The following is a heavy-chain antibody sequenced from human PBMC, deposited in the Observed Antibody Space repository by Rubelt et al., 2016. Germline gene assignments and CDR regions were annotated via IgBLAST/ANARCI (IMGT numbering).Heavy chain of an antibody. CDR2: INPNSGGT. Sequence: QVQLVQSGAEVKKPGASVKVSCKASGYTFTGYYMPWVRQAPGQGLEWMGRINPNSGGTNYAQKVQGRVTMTRDTAIRTAYMELRRLRSDDTAVYYCARGVGTACDPGGQGTLVTVSS. CDR3: ARGVGTACDP. V-gene: IGHV1-2*06. CDR1: GYTFTGYY. J-gene: IGHJ5*02. D-gene: IGHD1-1*01.